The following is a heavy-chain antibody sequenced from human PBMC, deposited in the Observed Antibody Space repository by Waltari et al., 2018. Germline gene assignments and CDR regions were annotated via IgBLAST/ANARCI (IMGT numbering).Heavy chain of an antibody. V-gene: IGHV3-53*02. J-gene: IGHJ3*02. CDR2: IYSGGST. CDR3: VLEWLRRRGDAFDI. Sequence: EVQLVETGGGLIQPGGSLRLTCAASGFPVSRNYMRWVRPAPGKGLEWVSVIYSGGSTYYADSVKGRFTISRDNSKNTLYLQMNSLRAEDTAVYYCVLEWLRRRGDAFDIWGQGTMVTVSS. CDR1: GFPVSRNY. D-gene: IGHD5-12*01.